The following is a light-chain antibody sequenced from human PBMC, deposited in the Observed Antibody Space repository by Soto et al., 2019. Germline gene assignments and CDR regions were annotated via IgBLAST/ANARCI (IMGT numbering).Light chain of an antibody. CDR1: QSVDTH. CDR3: QQYGNSPWT. Sequence: EVVLTQSPATLSVSPGERATLSCRASQSVDTHLHWYQQKPGQAPRLLIYGASGRATGTPDRFSGSGSGTDFSLTISRLEPEDFAVYYCQQYGNSPWTFGQGTKVDIK. J-gene: IGKJ1*01. CDR2: GAS. V-gene: IGKV3-20*01.